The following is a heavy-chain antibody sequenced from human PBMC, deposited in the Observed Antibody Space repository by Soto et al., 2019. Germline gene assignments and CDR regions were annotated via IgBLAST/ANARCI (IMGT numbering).Heavy chain of an antibody. Sequence: QVQLVQSGAEVKKPGSSVKVSCKASGGTFSSYAISWVRQAPGQGLEWMGGIIPIFGTANYAQKFQGRVTITPDDSTSTAYMELSSLRSDDIAVYYCARDGRAAAPRGGYYYSGIDVWGRGTAVTVSS. D-gene: IGHD6-13*01. CDR2: IIPIFGTA. CDR3: ARDGRAAAPRGGYYYSGIDV. CDR1: GGTFSSYA. J-gene: IGHJ6*02. V-gene: IGHV1-69*01.